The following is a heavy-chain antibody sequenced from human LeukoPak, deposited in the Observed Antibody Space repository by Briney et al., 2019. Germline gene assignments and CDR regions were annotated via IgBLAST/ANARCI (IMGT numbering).Heavy chain of an antibody. J-gene: IGHJ3*02. CDR1: GFTVSSNY. V-gene: IGHV3-66*01. CDR2: IYSGGST. Sequence: GGSLRLSCAASGFTVSSNYMSWVRQAPGKGLEWVSVIYSGGSTYYAESVKGRFTISRDNSKNTMYLQMNSLRAEDTAVYYCARASYYYDTSGHYRTPWAFDIWGQGTMVTVSS. CDR3: ARASYYYDTSGHYRTPWAFDI. D-gene: IGHD3-22*01.